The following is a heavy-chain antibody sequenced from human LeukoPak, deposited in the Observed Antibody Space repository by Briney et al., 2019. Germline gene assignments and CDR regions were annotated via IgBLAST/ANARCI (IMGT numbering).Heavy chain of an antibody. V-gene: IGHV4-34*01. CDR3: ARGGLVVVVPAAMKFDP. J-gene: IGHJ5*02. Sequence: SETLSLTCAVYGGSFSGYYWSWIRQPPGKGLEWIGEINHSGSTNYNPSLKGRVTISVDTSKNQFSLKLSSVTAADTAVYYCARGGLVVVVPAAMKFDPWGQGTLVTVSS. D-gene: IGHD2-2*01. CDR1: GGSFSGYY. CDR2: INHSGST.